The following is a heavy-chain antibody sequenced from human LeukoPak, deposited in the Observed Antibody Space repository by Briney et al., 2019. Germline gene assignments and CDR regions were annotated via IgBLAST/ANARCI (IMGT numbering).Heavy chain of an antibody. D-gene: IGHD6-19*01. Sequence: SQTLSLTCVVSGDSVSNKNGAWNWIRHYRSKWYNDYAESMEGRMTISQDTSKNQYSLHLNSVTPDDTAVYYCARDFGTTGWHTFDYWGQGTLVTVSS. CDR2: RSKWYN. J-gene: IGHJ4*02. CDR3: ARDFGTTGWHTFDY. V-gene: IGHV6-1*01. CDR1: GDSVSNKNGA.